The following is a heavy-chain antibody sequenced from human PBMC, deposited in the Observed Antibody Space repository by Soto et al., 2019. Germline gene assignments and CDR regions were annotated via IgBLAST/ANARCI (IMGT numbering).Heavy chain of an antibody. CDR3: ASGLYSNTYYYYYYGMDV. J-gene: IGHJ6*02. D-gene: IGHD6-13*01. CDR2: ISGYNGKT. V-gene: IGHV1-18*01. Sequence: ASVKVSCKSSGYTFSMSGISWVRQAPGQGLEWMGWISGYNGKTNYEQKFQDRVTMTTDTSTNMAYMELRSLRSDDTAVYYCASGLYSNTYYYYYYGMDVWGQGTTVTVSS. CDR1: GYTFSMSG.